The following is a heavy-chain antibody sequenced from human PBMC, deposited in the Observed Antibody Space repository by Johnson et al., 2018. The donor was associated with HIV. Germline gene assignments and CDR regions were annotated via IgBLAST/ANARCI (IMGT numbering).Heavy chain of an antibody. Sequence: QVQLVESGGGLVKPGGSLRLSCAASGFTFNNAWMSWVRQAPGKGLAWLSYISSGGTTIYYSDSVKGRFTISRDNAKNSLYLQMNSLRAEDTAVYYCARFDGFITTLRVIGDAFDVWGQGTMVTVSS. CDR3: ARFDGFITTLRVIGDAFDV. D-gene: IGHD3-22*01. CDR1: GFTFNNAW. V-gene: IGHV3-11*04. J-gene: IGHJ3*01. CDR2: ISSGGTTI.